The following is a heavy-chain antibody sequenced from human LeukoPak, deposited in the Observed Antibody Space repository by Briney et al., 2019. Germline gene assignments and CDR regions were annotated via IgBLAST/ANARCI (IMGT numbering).Heavy chain of an antibody. J-gene: IGHJ5*02. CDR1: GGTFSSYA. V-gene: IGHV1-69*13. D-gene: IGHD5-24*01. CDR2: IIPIFGTA. CDR3: ARSIPLWKQLRRDWFDP. Sequence: SVKVSCKASGGTFSSYAISWVRQAPGQGLEWMGGIIPIFGTANYAQKFQGRVTITADESTSTAYMELSSLRSEDTAVYYCARSIPLWKQLRRDWFDPWGQGTLVIVSS.